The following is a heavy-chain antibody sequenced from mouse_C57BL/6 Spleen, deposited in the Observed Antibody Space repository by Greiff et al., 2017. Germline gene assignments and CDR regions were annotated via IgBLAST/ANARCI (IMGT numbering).Heavy chain of an antibody. D-gene: IGHD2-1*01. CDR1: GYTFTDHI. V-gene: IGHV1-11*01. Sequence: QVHVKQSGAELASPGASVTLSCKASGYTFTDHIMNWVKKRSGQGLEWIGRIYPVSGETNYNPKFMGKATFSVDRSSSTVYMVLTRLSSEDPAVYYCATGIYGNLFDYWGQGTTLTVSS. CDR3: ATGIYGNLFDY. J-gene: IGHJ2*01. CDR2: IYPVSGET.